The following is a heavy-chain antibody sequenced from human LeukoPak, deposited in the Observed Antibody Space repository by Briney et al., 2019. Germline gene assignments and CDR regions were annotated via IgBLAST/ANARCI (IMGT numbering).Heavy chain of an antibody. Sequence: SETLSLTCTVSGGSVSSGSYYRSWIRQPPGKGLEWIGYIYYSGSTNYNPSLKSRVTISVDTSKNQFSLKLSSVTAADTAVYYCARGDRYYDILTGYYRGGLDGYWGQGTLVTVSS. CDR3: ARGDRYYDILTGYYRGGLDGY. CDR1: GGSVSSGSYY. D-gene: IGHD3-9*01. V-gene: IGHV4-61*01. J-gene: IGHJ4*02. CDR2: IYYSGST.